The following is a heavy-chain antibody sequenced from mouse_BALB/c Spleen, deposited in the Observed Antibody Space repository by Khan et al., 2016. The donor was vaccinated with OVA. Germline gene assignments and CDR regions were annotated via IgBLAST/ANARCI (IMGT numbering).Heavy chain of an antibody. Sequence: QVQLQQSGPGLVAPSQSLSITCTVSGFSLTSYGVHWVRQPPGKGLEWLVVIWSDGKTTYNSTLKSRLSISKDNSKSQAFLKMNSLQTDDTAMYYCARNTHMSTTVVEYWGQGTSVTVSS. CDR2: IWSDGKT. CDR3: ARNTHMSTTVVEY. V-gene: IGHV2-6*02. CDR1: GFSLTSYG. D-gene: IGHD2-4*01. J-gene: IGHJ4*01.